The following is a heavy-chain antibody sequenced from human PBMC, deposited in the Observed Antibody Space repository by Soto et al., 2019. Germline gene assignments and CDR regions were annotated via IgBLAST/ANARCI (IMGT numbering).Heavy chain of an antibody. CDR1: GFTFSSYA. CDR3: AKGLGYCSSTSCYPDDYYYYMDV. CDR2: ISGSGGST. Sequence: GGSLRLSCAASGFTFSSYAMSWVRQAPGKGLEWVSAISGSGGSTYYADSVKGRFTISRDNSKNMLYLQMNSLRAEDTPVYYCAKGLGYCSSTSCYPDDYYYYMDVWGKGTTVTVSS. V-gene: IGHV3-23*01. D-gene: IGHD2-2*01. J-gene: IGHJ6*03.